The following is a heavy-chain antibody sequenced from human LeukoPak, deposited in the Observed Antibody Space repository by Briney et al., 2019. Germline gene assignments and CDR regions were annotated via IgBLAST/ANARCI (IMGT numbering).Heavy chain of an antibody. D-gene: IGHD2-2*01. CDR3: AGLLVVPAARTMWFGP. CDR2: IYYSGST. Sequence: ETSETLSLTCTVSGGSISSYYWSWIRQPPGKGLEWIGYIYYSGSTNYNPSLKSRVTISVDTSKNQFSLKLSSVTAADTAVYYCAGLLVVPAARTMWFGPWGQGTLVTVSS. CDR1: GGSISSYY. V-gene: IGHV4-59*08. J-gene: IGHJ5*02.